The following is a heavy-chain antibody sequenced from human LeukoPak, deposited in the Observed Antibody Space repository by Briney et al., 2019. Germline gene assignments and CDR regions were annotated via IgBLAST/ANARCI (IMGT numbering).Heavy chain of an antibody. CDR1: GGTFSSYA. Sequence: ASVKVSCKASGGTFSSYAISWVRQAPGQGLEWMGGIIPIFGTANYAQKFQGRVTITTDESTSTAYMELSSLRSEDTAVYYCARGVSKWGNSDYWGQGTLVTVSS. CDR3: ARGVSKWGNSDY. V-gene: IGHV1-69*05. CDR2: IIPIFGTA. D-gene: IGHD3-16*01. J-gene: IGHJ4*02.